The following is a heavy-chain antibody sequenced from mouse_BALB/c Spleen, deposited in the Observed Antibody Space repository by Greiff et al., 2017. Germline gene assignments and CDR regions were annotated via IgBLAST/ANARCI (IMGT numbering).Heavy chain of an antibody. CDR2: ISSGGST. CDR1: GFTFSSYA. J-gene: IGHJ2*01. Sequence: EVQGVESGGGLVKPGGSLKLSCAASGFTFSSYAMSWVRQTPEKRLEWVASISSGGSTYYPDSVKGRFTISRDNARNILYLQMSSLRSEDTAMYYCARGGSYGSSFFDYWGQGTTLTVSS. V-gene: IGHV5-6-5*01. CDR3: ARGGSYGSSFFDY. D-gene: IGHD1-1*01.